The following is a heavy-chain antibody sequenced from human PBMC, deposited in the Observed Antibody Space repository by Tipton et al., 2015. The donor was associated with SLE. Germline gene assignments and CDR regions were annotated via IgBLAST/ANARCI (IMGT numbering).Heavy chain of an antibody. CDR1: GFTFSSYD. Sequence: LRLSCAASGFTFSSYDMDWVRQTPGKGLEWIGEISDSGITKYNPSLKSRLTISVDNSNNQFSLRLSSVTAADTAVYYCARGLRGGFVRLDPWGQGTLVTVSS. J-gene: IGHJ5*02. CDR2: ISDSGIT. D-gene: IGHD3-16*01. CDR3: ARGLRGGFVRLDP. V-gene: IGHV4-34*01.